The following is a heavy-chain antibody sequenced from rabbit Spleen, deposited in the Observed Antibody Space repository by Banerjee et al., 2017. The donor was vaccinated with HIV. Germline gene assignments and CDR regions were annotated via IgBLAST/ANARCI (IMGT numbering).Heavy chain of an antibody. CDR1: GFSFSDRDV. CDR3: ARVSETSGWGEDL. CDR2: INTATGKA. D-gene: IGHD4-1*01. J-gene: IGHJ4*01. Sequence: QEQLEESGGGLVKPEGSLTLTCKASGFSFSDRDVMCWVRQAPGKGLEWIACINTATGKAVYASWAKGRFTISRTSSTTVTLQVTSLTAADTATYFCARVSETSGWGEDLWGPGTLVTVS. V-gene: IGHV1S45*01.